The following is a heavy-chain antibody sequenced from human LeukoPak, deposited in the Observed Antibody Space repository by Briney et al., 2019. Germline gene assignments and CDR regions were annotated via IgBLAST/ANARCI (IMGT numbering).Heavy chain of an antibody. J-gene: IGHJ4*02. V-gene: IGHV1-8*01. CDR1: GYTFTSYD. Sequence: GASVKVSCKASGYTFTSYDINWVRQATGQGLEWMGWMNPNSGNTGYAQRFQGRVTMTRNTSISTAYMELSSLRSEDTAVYYCARGSYYDSSGLGGYWGQGTLVTVSS. CDR3: ARGSYYDSSGLGGY. CDR2: MNPNSGNT. D-gene: IGHD3-22*01.